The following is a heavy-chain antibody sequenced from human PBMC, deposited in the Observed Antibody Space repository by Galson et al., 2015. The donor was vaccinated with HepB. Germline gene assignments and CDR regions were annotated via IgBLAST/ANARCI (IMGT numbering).Heavy chain of an antibody. CDR1: GYTFTSYY. CDR2: INPSGGST. V-gene: IGHV1-46*01. D-gene: IGHD2-2*01. CDR3: ARGGDIVVVPAAIHFDY. Sequence: SCKASGYTFTSYYMHWVRQAPGQGLEWMGIINPSGGSTSYAQKFQGRVTMTRDTSTSTVYMELSSLRSEDTAVYYCARGGDIVVVPAAIHFDYWGQGTLVTVSS. J-gene: IGHJ4*02.